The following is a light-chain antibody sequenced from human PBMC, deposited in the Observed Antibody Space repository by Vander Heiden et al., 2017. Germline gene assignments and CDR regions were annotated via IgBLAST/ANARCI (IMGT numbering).Light chain of an antibody. CDR3: PKWDITTGVV. J-gene: IGLJ2*01. CDR1: KLRSKY. CDR2: EDN. Sequence: SYELTQPPSVSVSAGQTVRLTCSGAKLRSKYISWHQQRPGASPVLVSYEDNKRPSGIPERFAASNAGTTAITTTSGTQVVDDAYYFCPKWDITTGVVFGGGTKLTVL. V-gene: IGLV3-1*01.